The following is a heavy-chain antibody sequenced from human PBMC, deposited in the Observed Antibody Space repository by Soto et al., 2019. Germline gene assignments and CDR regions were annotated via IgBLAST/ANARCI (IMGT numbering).Heavy chain of an antibody. CDR2: ISYDGSSQ. J-gene: IGHJ6*02. CDR3: ARGAVTTNYYYYGMDV. CDR1: GFTFSAYA. D-gene: IGHD4-17*01. V-gene: IGHV3-30-3*01. Sequence: GGSLRLSCAASGFTFSAYAMHWVRQAPVKGLEWVAVISYDGSSQNYADSVKGRFTISRDNSKNTLYLQMNSLRDEDMALYYCARGAVTTNYYYYGMDVWGRGTTVTVSS.